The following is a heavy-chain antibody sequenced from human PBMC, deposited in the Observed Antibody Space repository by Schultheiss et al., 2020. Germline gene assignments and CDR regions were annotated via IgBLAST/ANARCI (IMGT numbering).Heavy chain of an antibody. V-gene: IGHV4-30-2*01. CDR3: ARDLGDYYDSSGYLYSLDY. J-gene: IGHJ4*02. D-gene: IGHD3-22*01. CDR1: GFTFSSYA. CDR2: IYHSGST. Sequence: LRLSCAASGFTFSSYAMSWIRQPPGKGLEWIGYIYHSGSTYYNPSLKSRVTISVDTSKNQFSLKLSSVTAADTAVYYCARDLGDYYDSSGYLYSLDYWGQGTLVTVSS.